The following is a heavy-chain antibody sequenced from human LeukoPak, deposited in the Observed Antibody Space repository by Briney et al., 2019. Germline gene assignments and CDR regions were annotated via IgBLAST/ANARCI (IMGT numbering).Heavy chain of an antibody. CDR1: GFTFTDYA. CDR3: ARDRNYGGNSFYYYYMDV. CDR2: ISGSGTIT. Sequence: PGGSLRLSCAASGFTFTDYAMNWVRQAPGKGLEWVSTISGSGTITYYADSVKGRFTISRDNAKNSLYLQMNSLRAEDTAVYYCARDRNYGGNSFYYYYMDVWGKGTTVTVSS. D-gene: IGHD4-23*01. J-gene: IGHJ6*03. V-gene: IGHV3-48*01.